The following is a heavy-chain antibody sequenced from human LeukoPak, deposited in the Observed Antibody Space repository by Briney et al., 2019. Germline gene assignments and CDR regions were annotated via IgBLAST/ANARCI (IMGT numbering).Heavy chain of an antibody. V-gene: IGHV5-51*01. Sequence: GESLKISCKGSGYSFTSYWIGWVRQMPGKGLEWMGIIYPGDSDTRYSPSFQGQVTISADKSISTAYLLWSSLKASDTAMYYCARQGVPNYDSSGYYRYWGQGTLVTVSS. D-gene: IGHD3-22*01. J-gene: IGHJ4*02. CDR3: ARQGVPNYDSSGYYRY. CDR1: GYSFTSYW. CDR2: IYPGDSDT.